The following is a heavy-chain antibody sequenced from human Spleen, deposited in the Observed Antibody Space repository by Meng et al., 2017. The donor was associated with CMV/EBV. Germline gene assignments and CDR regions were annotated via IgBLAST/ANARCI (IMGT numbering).Heavy chain of an antibody. Sequence: LRLSCAVSGYSISSSNWWGWIRQPPGKGLEWIGYSYYSGSIYYNPSLKSRVTMSVDTSKNQFSLKLSSVTAVDTAVYYCARILYYYDSSGYYYVGAFDIWGQGTMVTVSS. J-gene: IGHJ3*02. CDR1: GYSISSSNW. V-gene: IGHV4-28*02. CDR3: ARILYYYDSSGYYYVGAFDI. D-gene: IGHD3-22*01. CDR2: SYYSGSI.